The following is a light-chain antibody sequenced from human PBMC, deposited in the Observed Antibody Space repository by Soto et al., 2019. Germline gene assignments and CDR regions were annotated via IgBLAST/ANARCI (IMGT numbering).Light chain of an antibody. CDR1: QSVSSDY. Sequence: EIVLTQSPGTLSLSPGERATLSCRASQSVSSDYLSWYQQKPGQPPRLLIYGASYRATGIPDRFSGGGSGTDFTLTIIRLQAEDFAVYYCQQYVSTPPVTFGGGTKVEIK. CDR2: GAS. J-gene: IGKJ4*01. CDR3: QQYVSTPPVT. V-gene: IGKV3-20*01.